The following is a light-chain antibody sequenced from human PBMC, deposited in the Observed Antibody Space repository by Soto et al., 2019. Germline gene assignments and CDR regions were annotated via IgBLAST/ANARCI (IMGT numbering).Light chain of an antibody. CDR1: QSLTSN. V-gene: IGKV3-15*01. Sequence: EIILTQSPATLYVSPGERATLSCRASQSLTSNLAWYQQRPGQAPRLLIYDTTTRATDIPARFSGSGSGTEFTRTIASLQSEDFAVYYCQQYNHWPRMLSFGGGTRV. CDR3: QQYNHWPRMLS. CDR2: DTT. J-gene: IGKJ4*01.